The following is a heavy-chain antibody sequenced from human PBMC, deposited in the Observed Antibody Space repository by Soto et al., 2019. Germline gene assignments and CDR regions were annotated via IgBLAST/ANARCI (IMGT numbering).Heavy chain of an antibody. V-gene: IGHV4-38-2*01. J-gene: IGHJ6*02. CDR3: ARTFDYYGMDV. D-gene: IGHD3-3*01. CDR2: IYHGGSV. Sequence: SETLSLTCAVSGYPMTSGYYWGWVRQPPGKGLEWLGSIYHGGSVYYNPSLKSRVAISLDTSKNHFSLDLTSVTAADTAVYYCARTFDYYGMDVWGQGTTVT. CDR1: GYPMTSGYY.